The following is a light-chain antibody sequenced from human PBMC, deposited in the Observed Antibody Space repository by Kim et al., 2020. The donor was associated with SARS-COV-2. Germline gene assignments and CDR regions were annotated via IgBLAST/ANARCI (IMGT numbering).Light chain of an antibody. CDR3: AAWDDSLNGYV. J-gene: IGLJ1*01. CDR2: SNN. V-gene: IGLV1-44*01. CDR1: SANIGSNT. Sequence: GQRVTISCSGRSANIGSNTVNWYQQFPGTAPKLRIYSNNQRPSGVPDRFSGSKSGTSASLAISGLQSEDEADYSCAAWDDSLNGYVFGTGTKVTVL.